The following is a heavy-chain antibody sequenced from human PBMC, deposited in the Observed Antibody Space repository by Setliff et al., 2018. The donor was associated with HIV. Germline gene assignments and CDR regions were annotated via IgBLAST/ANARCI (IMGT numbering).Heavy chain of an antibody. CDR2: LWSDRRNE. Sequence: GGSLRLSCTASTLNLTVYDIHWVRRAPGKGPEWLAILWSDRRNEKYAVSVKGRFAISRDDSKNTLFLQMNSLRVDDTAVYYCAREGGSSGHAGYFDPWGQGTLVTVSS. V-gene: IGHV3-30*02. CDR3: AREGGSSGHAGYFDP. CDR1: TLNLTVYD. D-gene: IGHD6-19*01. J-gene: IGHJ5*02.